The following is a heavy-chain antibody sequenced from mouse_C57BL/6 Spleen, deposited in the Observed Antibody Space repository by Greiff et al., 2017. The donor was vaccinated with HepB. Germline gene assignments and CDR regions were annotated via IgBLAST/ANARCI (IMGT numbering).Heavy chain of an antibody. CDR2: IDPETGGT. CDR1: GYTFTDYE. V-gene: IGHV1-15*01. Sequence: PVQQSGAELVRPGASVTLSCKASGYTFTDYEMHWVKQTPVHGLEWIGAIDPETGGTAYNQKFKGKAILTADKSSSTAYMELRSLTSEDSAVYYCTRTTTVDDFDYWGQGTTLTVSS. D-gene: IGHD1-1*01. J-gene: IGHJ2*01. CDR3: TRTTTVDDFDY.